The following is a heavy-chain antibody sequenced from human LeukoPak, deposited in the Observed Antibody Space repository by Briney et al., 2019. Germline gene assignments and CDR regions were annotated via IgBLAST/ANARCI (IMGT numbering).Heavy chain of an antibody. CDR1: GYTFTSYA. Sequence: ASMKVSCKASGYTFTSYAMHWVRQAPGQRLEWMGWINAGNGNTKYSQEFQGRVTITRDTSASTAYMELSSLRSEDMAVYYCARDGRGLRKYYYYMDVWGKGTTVTVSS. CDR3: ARDGRGLRKYYYYMDV. D-gene: IGHD5-18*01. V-gene: IGHV1-3*03. CDR2: INAGNGNT. J-gene: IGHJ6*03.